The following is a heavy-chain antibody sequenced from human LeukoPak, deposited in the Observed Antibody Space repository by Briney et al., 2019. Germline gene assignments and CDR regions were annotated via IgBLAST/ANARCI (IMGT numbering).Heavy chain of an antibody. V-gene: IGHV5-51*01. D-gene: IGHD3-22*01. J-gene: IGHJ4*02. CDR3: ARRPWGYYDSSGQLDY. CDR1: GYSFTSYW. CDR2: IYPGDSDT. Sequence: GESLKISCKGSGYSFTSYWIGWVRQMPGKGLEWMGIIYPGDSDTRYSPSFQGQVTISADKSISTAYLQWSSLKASDTAMYYCARRPWGYYDSSGQLDYWGQGTLVTVSS.